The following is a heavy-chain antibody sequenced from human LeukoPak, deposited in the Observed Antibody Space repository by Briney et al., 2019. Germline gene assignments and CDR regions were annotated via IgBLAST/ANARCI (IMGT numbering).Heavy chain of an antibody. CDR3: ARGGSGSYYKNWFDP. CDR2: IIPIFGTA. CDR1: GGTFSSYA. D-gene: IGHD3-10*01. V-gene: IGHV1-69*13. J-gene: IGHJ5*02. Sequence: SVKVSCKASGGTFSSYAISWVRQAPGQGLEWMGGIIPIFGTANYAQKFQGRVTITADESTSTAYMELSSLRSEDTAVYYCARGGSGSYYKNWFDPWGQGTLVTVSS.